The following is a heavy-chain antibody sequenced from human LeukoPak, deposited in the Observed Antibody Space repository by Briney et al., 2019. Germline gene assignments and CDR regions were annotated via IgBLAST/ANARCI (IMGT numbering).Heavy chain of an antibody. CDR2: INPNSGGT. CDR1: GYTFTGYY. CDR3: ARDLYSSATDLYSSAWTGAFDV. J-gene: IGHJ3*01. D-gene: IGHD6-19*01. V-gene: IGHV1-2*02. Sequence: ASVKVSCKTSGYTFTGYYMFWVRQAPGQGLEWMAWINPNSGGTNYAQRSQGRVTLTRDTSIATAYMELSSLKSDDTAVYFCARDLYSSATDLYSSAWTGAFDVWGQGTMVTVSS.